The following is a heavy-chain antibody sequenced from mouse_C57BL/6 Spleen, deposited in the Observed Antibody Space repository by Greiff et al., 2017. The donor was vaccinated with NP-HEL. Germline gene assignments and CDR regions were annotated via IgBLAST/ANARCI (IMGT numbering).Heavy chain of an antibody. D-gene: IGHD1-1*01. CDR1: GYTFTSYW. CDR3: ARRGYYGSSSHWYFDV. Sequence: QVHVKQPGAELVRPGSSVKLSCKASGYTFTSYWMHWVKQRPIQGLEWIGNIDPSDSETHYNQKFKDKATLTVDKSSSTAYMQLSSLTSEDSAVYYCARRGYYGSSSHWYFDVWGTGTTVTVSS. V-gene: IGHV1-52*01. CDR2: IDPSDSET. J-gene: IGHJ1*03.